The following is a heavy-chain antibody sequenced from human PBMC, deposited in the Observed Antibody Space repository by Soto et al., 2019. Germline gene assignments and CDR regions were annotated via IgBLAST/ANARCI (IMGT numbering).Heavy chain of an antibody. D-gene: IGHD1-26*01. Sequence: QVQLVQSGAEVKKPGSSVKVSCKASGGSVSSDPISWVRQAPGQGLEWMGGIIPIFGSPTYAQRFQGRVTITADESSRTAYLELRSLKSEDTAVYFCAKGEGQLALPLGGQGTQVTVSS. CDR3: AKGEGQLALPL. CDR1: GGSVSSDP. V-gene: IGHV1-69*01. CDR2: IIPIFGSP. J-gene: IGHJ4*02.